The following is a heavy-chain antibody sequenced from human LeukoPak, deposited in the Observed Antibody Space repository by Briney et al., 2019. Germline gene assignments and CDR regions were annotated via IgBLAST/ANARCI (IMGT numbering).Heavy chain of an antibody. CDR1: GGSISSGSYF. J-gene: IGHJ4*02. V-gene: IGHV4-61*02. D-gene: IGHD5-18*01. Sequence: SETLSLTCTVSGGSISSGSYFWTWIRQPAGEELEWVGRIFTSGDTNYNPSLKSRLIISVDTSQNQFSLKLSSVTAADTAVYYCARRDTADLAYWGQGTLVTVSS. CDR2: IFTSGDT. CDR3: ARRDTADLAY.